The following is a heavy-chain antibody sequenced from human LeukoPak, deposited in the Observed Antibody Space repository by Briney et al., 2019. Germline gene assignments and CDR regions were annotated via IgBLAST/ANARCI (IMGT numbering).Heavy chain of an antibody. J-gene: IGHJ4*02. CDR2: ICAYNGNT. CDR3: ARGRKYYYDSSGQIDY. V-gene: IGHV1-18*01. D-gene: IGHD3-22*01. CDR1: GYTSTSYG. Sequence: ASVKVSCKASGYTSTSYGISCVRQALGQGLEWMGWICAYNGNTNYAQKLQGRVTMTTDTSTSTAYMELRSLRSDDTAVYYCARGRKYYYDSSGQIDYWGQGTLVTVSS.